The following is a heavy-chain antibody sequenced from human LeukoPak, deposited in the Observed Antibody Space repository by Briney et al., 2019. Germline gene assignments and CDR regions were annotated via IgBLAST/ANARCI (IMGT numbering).Heavy chain of an antibody. CDR2: FDPEDGET. V-gene: IGHV1-24*01. D-gene: IGHD3-10*01. CDR3: ATAGGVDY. Sequence: ASAKVSCKASGYTFTGYYTHWVRQAPGKGLEWMGGFDPEDGETIYAQKFQGRVTMTEDTSTDTAYMELSSLRSEDTAVYYCATAGGVDYWGQGTLVTVSS. CDR1: GYTFTGYY. J-gene: IGHJ4*02.